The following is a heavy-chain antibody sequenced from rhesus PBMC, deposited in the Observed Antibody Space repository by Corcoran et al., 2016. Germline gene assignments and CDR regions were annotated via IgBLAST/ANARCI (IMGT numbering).Heavy chain of an antibody. V-gene: IGHV4S10*01. J-gene: IGHJ4*01. D-gene: IGHD3-16*01. Sequence: QVQLQESGPGVVKPSETLSLTCAVSGGSISDSYGWSWIRQPPGKGLEWIGYIYGSRTSTNYNPSLKSRVTISKDPSKNQFSLKRSSVTAADTAVYYCARELYYYSGSYYYFDYWGQGVLVTVSS. CDR1: GGSISDSYG. CDR3: ARELYYYSGSYYYFDY. CDR2: IYGSRTST.